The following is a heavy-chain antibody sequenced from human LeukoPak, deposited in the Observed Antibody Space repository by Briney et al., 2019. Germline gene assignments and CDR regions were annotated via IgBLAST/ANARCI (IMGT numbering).Heavy chain of an antibody. D-gene: IGHD5-18*01. Sequence: PGRSLRLSCAASGFTFDDYAMPWVRQAPGKGLEWVSGISWNSGSIGYADSVKGRFTISGDNAKNSLYLQVNSLRAEDTALYYCAKDSSGGYSYGYFPFDFDYWGQGTLVTVSS. CDR1: GFTFDDYA. CDR3: AKDSSGGYSYGYFPFDFDY. V-gene: IGHV3-9*01. CDR2: ISWNSGSI. J-gene: IGHJ4*02.